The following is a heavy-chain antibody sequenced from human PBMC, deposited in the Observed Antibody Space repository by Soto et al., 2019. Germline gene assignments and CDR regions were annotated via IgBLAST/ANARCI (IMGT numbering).Heavy chain of an antibody. J-gene: IGHJ3*02. CDR1: GGSISSYY. D-gene: IGHD6-25*01. Sequence: SETLSLTCTVSGGSISSYYWTWIRQPPGKGLEWIGFIFYTGSPYYNPSLKSRLAISVDTSKNQFSLNLTSVTAADTAVYFCAGEPKGGPAAGAIEIWGQGTMVTVSS. CDR2: IFYTGSP. CDR3: AGEPKGGPAAGAIEI. V-gene: IGHV4-30-4*01.